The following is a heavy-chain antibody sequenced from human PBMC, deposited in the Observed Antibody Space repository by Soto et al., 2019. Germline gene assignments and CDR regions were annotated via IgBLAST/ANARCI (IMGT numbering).Heavy chain of an antibody. V-gene: IGHV3-23*01. Sequence: GGSLRLSCAASGFTFSSYAMSWVRQAPGKGLEWVSAISGSGGSTYYADSVKGRFTISRDNSKNTLYLQMNSLRAEDTAVYYCAKDRDFWSGYLSNWYAPWGQGTLVTVSS. J-gene: IGHJ5*02. CDR3: AKDRDFWSGYLSNWYAP. CDR2: ISGSGGST. CDR1: GFTFSSYA. D-gene: IGHD3-3*01.